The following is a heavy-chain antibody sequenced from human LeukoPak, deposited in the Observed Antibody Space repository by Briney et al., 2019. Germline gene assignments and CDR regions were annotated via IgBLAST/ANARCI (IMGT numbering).Heavy chain of an antibody. Sequence: ASVKVSCKASGYTFTGYYMHWVRQAPGQGLEWMGWINPNSGGTNYAQKFQGRVTMTRDTSISTAYLELSRLRSDDTDVYYCARDGGPTIFGVVTTMFYYYYGMDVWGQGTTVTVSS. D-gene: IGHD3-3*01. CDR2: INPNSGGT. CDR1: GYTFTGYY. J-gene: IGHJ6*02. CDR3: ARDGGPTIFGVVTTMFYYYYGMDV. V-gene: IGHV1-2*02.